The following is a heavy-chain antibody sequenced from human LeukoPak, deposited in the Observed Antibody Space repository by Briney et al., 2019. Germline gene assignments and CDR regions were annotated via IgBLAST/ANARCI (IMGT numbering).Heavy chain of an antibody. V-gene: IGHV1-2*02. CDR3: ARTPYSSGSFDY. D-gene: IGHD6-19*01. J-gene: IGHJ4*02. CDR1: GYTFTNCG. CDR2: INPNSGDT. Sequence: ASVKVSCKASGYTFTNCGISWVRQAPGQGLEWMGWINPNSGDTNYAQKFQGRVAMTTDTSIDTAYMELSRLTCDDTAVYYCARTPYSSGSFDYWGQGTLVTVSS.